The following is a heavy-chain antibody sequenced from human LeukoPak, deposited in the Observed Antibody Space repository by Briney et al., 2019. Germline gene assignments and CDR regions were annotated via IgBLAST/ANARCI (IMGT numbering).Heavy chain of an antibody. CDR1: GFTFSSYG. CDR2: IWYDGSNK. J-gene: IGHJ6*03. CDR3: AKDRRDYYYYMDV. V-gene: IGHV3-33*06. Sequence: PGGSLRLSCAASGFTFSSYGMHWVRQAPGKGLEWVAVIWYDGSNKYYADSVKGRFTISRDNSKNTLYLQMNSLRAEDTAVYYCAKDRRDYYYYMDVWGKGTTVTVSS.